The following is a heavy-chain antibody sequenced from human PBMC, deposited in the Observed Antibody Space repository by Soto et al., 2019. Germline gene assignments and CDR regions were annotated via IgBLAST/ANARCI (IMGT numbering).Heavy chain of an antibody. CDR3: ARISSRFLDNYFDH. CDR2: ISAYNGKT. J-gene: IGHJ4*02. Sequence: ASVKVSCKASGFTFASYGITWVRQAPGQGLEWMGWISAYNGKTDYAQNLQGRVTMTTDTSTSTAYMELTSLRSDDTAVYYCARISSRFLDNYFDHWGQGTLVTVPS. CDR1: GFTFASYG. D-gene: IGHD3-3*01. V-gene: IGHV1-18*01.